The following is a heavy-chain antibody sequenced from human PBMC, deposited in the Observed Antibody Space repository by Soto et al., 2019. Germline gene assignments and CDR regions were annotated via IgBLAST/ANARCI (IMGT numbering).Heavy chain of an antibody. Sequence: GGSLRLSCAASGFTFSSYCMRWVRQAPGKGLEWVANIRHDGSKKYYEDSVKGRFTISRDNAKNSLYLQMNSLRAEDTAVYYCAREIGWKVADSTNWFDAWGQGTLVTVSS. CDR2: IRHDGSKK. D-gene: IGHD2-15*01. CDR3: AREIGWKVADSTNWFDA. J-gene: IGHJ5*02. V-gene: IGHV3-7*01. CDR1: GFTFSSYC.